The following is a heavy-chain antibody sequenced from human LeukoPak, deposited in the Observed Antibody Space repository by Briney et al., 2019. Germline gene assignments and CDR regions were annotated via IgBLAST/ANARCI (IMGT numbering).Heavy chain of an antibody. D-gene: IGHD3-10*01. Sequence: ASVKVSCKASGGTFSSYAISWVRQAPGQGLEWMGWINPNSGGTKYEQKFKGRVTMTRDTSISTAYMELSRLTSDDTAVYYCARGWGSGSYYGWYYYGLDVWGQGTTVTVSS. J-gene: IGHJ6*02. CDR3: ARGWGSGSYYGWYYYGLDV. CDR1: GGTFSSYA. CDR2: INPNSGGT. V-gene: IGHV1-2*02.